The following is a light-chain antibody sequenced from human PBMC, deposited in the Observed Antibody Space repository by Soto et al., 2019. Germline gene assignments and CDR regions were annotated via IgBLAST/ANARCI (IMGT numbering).Light chain of an antibody. CDR1: QGISTS. Sequence: DIQMTQSPSSLSASVGDRVTITCRASQGISTSLNWYQQKPGQAPNLLIHAASSLLSGVPSRFSGSGSGTDFTLTISSLQPEDFATYYCQQSYYLPFTFGPGTKVDIK. CDR3: QQSYYLPFT. V-gene: IGKV1-39*01. CDR2: AAS. J-gene: IGKJ3*01.